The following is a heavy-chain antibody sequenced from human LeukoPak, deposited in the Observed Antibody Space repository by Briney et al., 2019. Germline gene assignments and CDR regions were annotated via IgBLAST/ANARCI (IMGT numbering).Heavy chain of an antibody. D-gene: IGHD3-16*01. CDR2: IYDSGST. V-gene: IGHV4-38-2*01. J-gene: IGHJ5*02. CDR3: ARHYGP. CDR1: GFTFSVYF. Sequence: GSLRLSCAASGFTFSVYFMGWIRQPPGKGLEWIGSIYDSGSTYYNPSLKSRVTISVDTSKNQFSLKLNSVTAADTAVYYCARHYGPWGQGTLVTVSS.